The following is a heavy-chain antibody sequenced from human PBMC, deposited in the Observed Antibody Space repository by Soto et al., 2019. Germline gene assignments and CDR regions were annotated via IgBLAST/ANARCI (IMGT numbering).Heavy chain of an antibody. CDR1: GFTFSSYW. CDR3: ARGIFGVVIARTPSKYYYYYMDV. J-gene: IGHJ6*03. CDR2: IKQDGSEK. Sequence: GGSLRLSCAASGFTFSSYWMSWVRQAPGKGLEWVANIKQDGSEKYYVDSVKGRFTISRDNAKNSLYLQMNSLRAEDTAVYYCARGIFGVVIARTPSKYYYYYMDVWGKGTTVTVSS. V-gene: IGHV3-7*04. D-gene: IGHD3-3*02.